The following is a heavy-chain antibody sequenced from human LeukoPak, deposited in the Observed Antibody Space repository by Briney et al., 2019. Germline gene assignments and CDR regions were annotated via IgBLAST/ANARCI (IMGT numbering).Heavy chain of an antibody. V-gene: IGHV3-23*01. CDR2: ISGSGGST. J-gene: IGHJ3*02. Sequence: PGGSLRLSCAAPGFTFSSYAMSWVRQAPGKGLEWVSAISGSGGSTYYADSVKGRFTISRDNSKNTLYLQMNSLRAEDTAVYYCAKEGALGYCSSTSCEDAFDIWGQGTMVTVSS. D-gene: IGHD2-2*01. CDR1: GFTFSSYA. CDR3: AKEGALGYCSSTSCEDAFDI.